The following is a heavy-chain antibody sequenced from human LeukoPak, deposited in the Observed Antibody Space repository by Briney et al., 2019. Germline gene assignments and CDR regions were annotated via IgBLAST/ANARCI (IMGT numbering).Heavy chain of an antibody. CDR2: ISSSSSTI. CDR3: ASVGAGPFDY. J-gene: IGHJ4*02. CDR1: GFTFSSYS. V-gene: IGHV3-48*01. D-gene: IGHD1-26*01. Sequence: GALRLSCAASGFTFSSYSMNWVRQAPGKGLEWVSYISSSSSTIYYADSVKGRFTISRDNAKNSLYLQMNSLRAEDTAVYYCASVGAGPFDYWGQGTLVTVSS.